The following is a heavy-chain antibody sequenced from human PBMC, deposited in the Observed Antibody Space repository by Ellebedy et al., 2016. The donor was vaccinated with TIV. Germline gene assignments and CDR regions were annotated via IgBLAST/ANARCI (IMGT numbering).Heavy chain of an antibody. CDR1: GGSISNSGYY. Sequence: SETLSLTCNVSGGSISNSGYYWGWIRQPPGKGLEWIGMISHSGRINYSQSLKSRVTISVDTSEDQFSLRLNSVTAADTAVYYCARRTDSGSYYDYFNSWGQGTLVTVSS. V-gene: IGHV4-39*01. CDR2: ISHSGRI. D-gene: IGHD1-26*01. CDR3: ARRTDSGSYYDYFNS. J-gene: IGHJ4*02.